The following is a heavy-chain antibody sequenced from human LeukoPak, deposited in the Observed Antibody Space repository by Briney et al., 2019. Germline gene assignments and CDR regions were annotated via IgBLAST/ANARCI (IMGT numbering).Heavy chain of an antibody. CDR3: ARHPVFCSFFNCSPFDP. CDR2: INHSGST. V-gene: IGHV4-34*01. D-gene: IGHD2-21*01. CDR1: GGSFSGYY. Sequence: SETLSLTCAVYGGSFSGYYWSWIRQPPGKGLEWIGEINHSGSTNYNPALKRRATISVDTSKNQFYLKLSSVTAVHTAVYYCARHPVFCSFFNCSPFDPWGQGTLVTVSS. J-gene: IGHJ5*02.